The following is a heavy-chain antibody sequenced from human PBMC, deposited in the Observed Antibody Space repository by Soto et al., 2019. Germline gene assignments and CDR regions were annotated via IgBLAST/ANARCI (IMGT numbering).Heavy chain of an antibody. CDR3: ARVIPGAEAWFGP. CDR1: GYTFTNYG. V-gene: IGHV1-18*01. CDR2: ISAYTDNP. Sequence: QVQLVQSGGEVKKPGASVKVSCKASGYTFTNYGVTWVRQAPVQGLEWMGWISAYTDNPNYAQKFQGRVTMTIDTSTTTAYMDLRSLTSDDTAVYYCARVIPGAEAWFGPWGQGTLVTVSS. J-gene: IGHJ5*02. D-gene: IGHD2-2*01.